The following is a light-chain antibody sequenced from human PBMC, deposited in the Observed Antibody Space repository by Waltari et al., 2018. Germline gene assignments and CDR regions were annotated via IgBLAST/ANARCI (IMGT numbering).Light chain of an antibody. Sequence: DIVMTQSPATLSVSPGARATLYCRASKSVGSKLAWYQQKPGQAPRLLIYGASTRATCIPARFSGSGSGTDFTLTISSLGPEDFAVYYCQQRSNWPPETFGQGTKVEIK. V-gene: IGKV3-11*01. CDR2: GAS. J-gene: IGKJ1*01. CDR3: QQRSNWPPET. CDR1: KSVGSK.